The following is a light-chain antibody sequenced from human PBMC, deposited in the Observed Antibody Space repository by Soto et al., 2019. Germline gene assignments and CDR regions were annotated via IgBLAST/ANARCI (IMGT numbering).Light chain of an antibody. CDR1: SSDVGGYNS. Sequence: QSALTQPPSASGSPGQSVTISCTGTSSDVGGYNSVSWYQQHPGQAPKLMIYEVTKRPSGVPDRFSGSKSGNTASLTVSGLQADDEADYYCSSYAGSNNLYVFGTGTKLTVL. J-gene: IGLJ1*01. CDR2: EVT. V-gene: IGLV2-8*01. CDR3: SSYAGSNNLYV.